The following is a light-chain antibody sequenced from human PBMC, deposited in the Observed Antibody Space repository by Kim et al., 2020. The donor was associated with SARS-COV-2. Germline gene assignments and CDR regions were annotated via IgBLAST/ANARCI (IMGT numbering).Light chain of an antibody. J-gene: IGKJ2*01. CDR3: QHIGSSYI. Sequence: SLSPGERATLSGRANQTITSRFLAWYQQKPGQAPSLLIYDASTRATGIPDRFSGSGSGTDFTLTVSRLEPEDFAVYYCQHIGSSYIFGQGTKLEI. CDR1: QTITSRF. V-gene: IGKV3-20*01. CDR2: DAS.